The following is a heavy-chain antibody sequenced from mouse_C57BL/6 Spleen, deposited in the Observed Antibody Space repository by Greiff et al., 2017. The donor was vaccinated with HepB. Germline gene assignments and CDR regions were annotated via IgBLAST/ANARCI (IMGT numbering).Heavy chain of an antibody. CDR2: IYPGNSDT. CDR1: GYTFTSYW. Sequence: EVQLQQSGTVLARPGASVKMSCKTSGYTFTSYWMHWVKQRPGQGLEWIGAIYPGNSDTSYNQKFKGKAKLTAVTSAITAYMELSSLTNEDSAVYYCTRCRDWDDYYAMDYWGQGTSVTVSS. D-gene: IGHD4-1*01. V-gene: IGHV1-5*01. CDR3: TRCRDWDDYYAMDY. J-gene: IGHJ4*01.